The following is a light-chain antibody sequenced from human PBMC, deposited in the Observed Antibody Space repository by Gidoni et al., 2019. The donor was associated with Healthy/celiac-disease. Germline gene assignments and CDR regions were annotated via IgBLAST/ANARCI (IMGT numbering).Light chain of an antibody. CDR2: GAS. CDR3: QQYNNWPPWT. Sequence: VSPGERATLSCRASQSVSSNLAWYQQKPGQAPRLLIYGASTRATGIPARFSGSGSGTEFTLTISSLQSEDFAVYYCQQYNNWPPWTFGQGTKVEIK. J-gene: IGKJ1*01. V-gene: IGKV3-15*01. CDR1: QSVSSN.